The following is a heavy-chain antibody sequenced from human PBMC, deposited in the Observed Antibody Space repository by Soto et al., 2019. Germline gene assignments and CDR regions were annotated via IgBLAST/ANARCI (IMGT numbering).Heavy chain of an antibody. Sequence: EVQLLESVGGLVQPGGSLRLSCASSGFTFSSYAMSWVRQAPGKGLEWVSAISGSGGSTYYADSVKGRFTISRDNSKNTLYLQMNSLRAEDTAVYYCAKSETEYSSSSGAYYYDYWGQGTLVTVSS. CDR2: ISGSGGST. D-gene: IGHD6-6*01. J-gene: IGHJ4*02. CDR3: AKSETEYSSSSGAYYYDY. V-gene: IGHV3-23*01. CDR1: GFTFSSYA.